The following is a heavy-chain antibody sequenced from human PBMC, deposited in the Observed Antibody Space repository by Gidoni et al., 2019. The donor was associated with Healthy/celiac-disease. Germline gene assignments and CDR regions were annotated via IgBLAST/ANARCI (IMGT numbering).Heavy chain of an antibody. D-gene: IGHD3-9*01. Sequence: EVQLLESGGDLVKHGGSLRLSCADSGFTVSSYALRYGRQAPGKGLEWVAAISGSCGSTYYADSLKGRFTISRDKYKNTLYLQMNSLRAEDTAVSYCSQPNSDILTAHYAFDIWGQGTMVTVSS. J-gene: IGHJ3*02. CDR3: SQPNSDILTAHYAFDI. CDR2: ISGSCGST. CDR1: GFTVSSYA. V-gene: IGHV3-23*01.